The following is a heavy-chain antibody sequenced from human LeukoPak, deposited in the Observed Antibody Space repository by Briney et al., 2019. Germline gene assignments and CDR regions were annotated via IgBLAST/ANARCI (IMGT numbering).Heavy chain of an antibody. V-gene: IGHV1-2*06. CDR1: GYTFTSHG. CDR3: ARETYYYDSSGYIHDAFDI. D-gene: IGHD3-22*01. CDR2: INPNSGGT. J-gene: IGHJ3*02. Sequence: ASVKVSCKASGYTFTSHGLSWARQAPGQGLEWMGRINPNSGGTNYAQKFQGRVTMTRDTSISTAYMELSRLRSDDTAVYYCARETYYYDSSGYIHDAFDIWGQGTMVTVSS.